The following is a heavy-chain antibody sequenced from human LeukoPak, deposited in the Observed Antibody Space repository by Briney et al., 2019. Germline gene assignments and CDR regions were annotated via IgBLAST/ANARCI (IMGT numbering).Heavy chain of an antibody. V-gene: IGHV1-18*01. CDR3: ARTVDYDSSGYYSSADY. CDR1: GYTFTSYG. Sequence: EASVKCSCKASGYTFTSYGISLVRQAPGQGREWMGWISAYNGNTNYAQKLQGRVTMTTDTSTSTAYMELRSLRSDDTAVYYCARTVDYDSSGYYSSADYWGQGTLVTVSS. D-gene: IGHD3-22*01. CDR2: ISAYNGNT. J-gene: IGHJ4*02.